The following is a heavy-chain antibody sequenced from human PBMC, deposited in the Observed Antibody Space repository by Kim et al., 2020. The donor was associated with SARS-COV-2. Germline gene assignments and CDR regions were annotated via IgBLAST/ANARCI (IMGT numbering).Heavy chain of an antibody. CDR2: IKDDGSEQ. D-gene: IGHD6-19*01. CDR1: GFTFTRYW. J-gene: IGHJ4*02. Sequence: GGSLRLSCAASGFTFTRYWMSWVRQAPGKGLEWVANIKDDGSEQYYVDSVRGRFTISRDNTNNVVYLQMNSLRAEDTAVYYCARDSQWVAKTDFDFWGQGALVTVS. CDR3: ARDSQWVAKTDFDF. V-gene: IGHV3-7*01.